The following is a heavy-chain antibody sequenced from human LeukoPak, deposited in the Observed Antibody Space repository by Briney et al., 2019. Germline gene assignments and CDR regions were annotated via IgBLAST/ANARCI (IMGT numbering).Heavy chain of an antibody. CDR1: GGSISSSSYY. D-gene: IGHD3-3*01. CDR3: ARSWSILEWAYFDY. J-gene: IGHJ4*02. CDR2: IYYSGST. Sequence: SETLSLTCAVSGGSISSSSYYWGWVRQPPGKGLEWIGSIYYSGSTYYNPSLKSRVTISVDTSKNQFSLKLSSVTAADTAVYYCARSWSILEWAYFDYWGQGTLVTVSS. V-gene: IGHV4-39*01.